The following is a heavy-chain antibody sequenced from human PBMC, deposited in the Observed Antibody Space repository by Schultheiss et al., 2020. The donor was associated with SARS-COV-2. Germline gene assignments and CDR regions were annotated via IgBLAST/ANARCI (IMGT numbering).Heavy chain of an antibody. J-gene: IGHJ5*02. CDR1: GGSISSYY. V-gene: IGHV4-59*12. Sequence: SETLSLTCTVSGGSISSYYWSWIRQPPGKGLEWIGSIYHSGSTYYNPSLKSRVTMSVDTSKNQFSLTVRSVTAADTAVYYCARVATPGWWFDPWGQGTLVTVSS. D-gene: IGHD5-12*01. CDR2: IYHSGST. CDR3: ARVATPGWWFDP.